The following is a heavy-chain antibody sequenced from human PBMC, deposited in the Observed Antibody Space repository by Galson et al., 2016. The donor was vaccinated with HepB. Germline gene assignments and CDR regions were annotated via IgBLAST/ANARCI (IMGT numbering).Heavy chain of an antibody. CDR3: TRGTLGTTASMAFDY. CDR1: GGSISNNYW. J-gene: IGHJ4*02. CDR2: IYQTGTA. Sequence: ETLSLTCAVSGGSISNNYWWSWVRQSPGNGLEWIGEIYQTGTANYNPPFTSRATISVDKSKNQISLRLNSVTAADTAVYYCTRGTLGTTASMAFDYWGQGTLVSVSS. V-gene: IGHV4-4*02. D-gene: IGHD1-26*01.